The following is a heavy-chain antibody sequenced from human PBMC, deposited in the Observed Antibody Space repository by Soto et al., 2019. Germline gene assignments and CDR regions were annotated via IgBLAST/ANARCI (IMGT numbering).Heavy chain of an antibody. CDR1: GGSISSGDYY. D-gene: IGHD3-22*01. J-gene: IGHJ6*02. V-gene: IGHV4-30-4*01. CDR3: ARDNIALYYYDSSGLHYYGMDV. CDR2: IYYSGST. Sequence: SETLSLTCTVSGGSISSGDYYWSWIRQPPGKGLEWIGYIYYSGSTYYNPSLKSRVTISVDTSKNQFSLKLSSVTAADTAVYYCARDNIALYYYDSSGLHYYGMDVWGQGTTVTVSS.